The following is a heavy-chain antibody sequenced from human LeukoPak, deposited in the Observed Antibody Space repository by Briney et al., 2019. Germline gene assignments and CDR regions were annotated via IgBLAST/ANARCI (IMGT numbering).Heavy chain of an antibody. D-gene: IGHD3-3*01. V-gene: IGHV1-69*13. CDR3: ARALPFGVVIPRYYGMDV. Sequence: GASVKVSCKASGGTFSSYAISWVRQAPGQGLEWMGGIIPIFGTANYAQKFQGRVTITADESTSTAYMELSSLRSEDTAVYYCARALPFGVVIPRYYGMDVWGQGTTVTVPS. CDR1: GGTFSSYA. CDR2: IIPIFGTA. J-gene: IGHJ6*02.